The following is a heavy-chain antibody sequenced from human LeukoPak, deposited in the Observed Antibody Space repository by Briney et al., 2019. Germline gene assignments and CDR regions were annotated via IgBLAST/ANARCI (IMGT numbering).Heavy chain of an antibody. Sequence: GGSLRLSCAASGFTFSSYWMSWVRQAPGKGLEWVANIKQDGSEKYYVDSVKGRFTISRDNAKNSLYLQMNSLRAEDTAVYYCARDDYGDDADDAFDIWGQGTMVTVSS. D-gene: IGHD4-17*01. V-gene: IGHV3-7*01. CDR2: IKQDGSEK. J-gene: IGHJ3*02. CDR3: ARDDYGDDADDAFDI. CDR1: GFTFSSYW.